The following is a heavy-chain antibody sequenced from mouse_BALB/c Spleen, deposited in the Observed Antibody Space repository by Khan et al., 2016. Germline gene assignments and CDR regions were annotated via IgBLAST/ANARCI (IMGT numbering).Heavy chain of an antibody. CDR3: ARSGSSYGEYYFDY. J-gene: IGHJ2*02. CDR1: GYSITSDYA. V-gene: IGHV3-2*02. CDR2: ISYSGST. Sequence: EVELVESGPGLVKPSQSLSLTCTVTGYSITSDYAWNWIRQFPGNKLEWMGYISYSGSTSYNPSLKSRISITRDTSKHQFFLQLNSVTTEDTATYYCARSGSSYGEYYFDYWGQGTSLTVSS. D-gene: IGHD1-1*01.